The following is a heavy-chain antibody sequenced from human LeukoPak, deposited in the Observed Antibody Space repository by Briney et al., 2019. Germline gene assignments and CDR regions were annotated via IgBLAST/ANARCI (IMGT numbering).Heavy chain of an antibody. J-gene: IGHJ4*02. CDR1: GGSFSGYY. CDR3: ARRQQQLPSEFDY. V-gene: IGHV4-34*01. Sequence: SETLSLTCAVYGGSFSGYYWSWIRQPPGKGLEWIGEINHSGSTNYNPSLKSRVTISVDTSKNQFSLKLSSVTAADTAVYYCARRQQQLPSEFDYWGQGTLVTVSS. CDR2: INHSGST. D-gene: IGHD6-13*01.